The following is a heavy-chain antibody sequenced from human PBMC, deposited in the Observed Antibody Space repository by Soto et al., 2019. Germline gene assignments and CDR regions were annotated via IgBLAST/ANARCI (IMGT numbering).Heavy chain of an antibody. J-gene: IGHJ4*02. CDR1: GFTFSSYG. CDR2: ISYDGSNK. Sequence: GGSLRLSCAASGFTFSSYGMHWVRQAPGKGLEWVAVISYDGSNKYYADSVKGRFTISRDNSKNTLYLQMNSLRAEDTAVYYCAKDPYLYSSSPSYFDYWGQGTLVTVSS. V-gene: IGHV3-30*18. CDR3: AKDPYLYSSSPSYFDY. D-gene: IGHD6-6*01.